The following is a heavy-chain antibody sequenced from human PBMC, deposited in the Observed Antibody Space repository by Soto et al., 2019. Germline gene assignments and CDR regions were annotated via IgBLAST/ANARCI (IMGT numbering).Heavy chain of an antibody. J-gene: IGHJ6*02. CDR3: AGRGGGYDISHYGMDV. D-gene: IGHD3-9*01. CDR2: IDPSDSYT. V-gene: IGHV5-10-1*01. CDR1: GYSFTSYW. Sequence: GESLNISCKGTGYSFTSYWISWARQMPGKGLEWMGRIDPSDSYTNYSPSFQGHVTISADKSISTAYLQWSSLKASDTAMYYCAGRGGGYDISHYGMDVWGQGTTVTVS.